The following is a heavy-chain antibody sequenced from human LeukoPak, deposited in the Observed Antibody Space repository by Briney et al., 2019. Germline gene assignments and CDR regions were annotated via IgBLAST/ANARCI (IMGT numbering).Heavy chain of an antibody. CDR2: ISGSGGST. V-gene: IGHV3-23*01. D-gene: IGHD2-2*01. J-gene: IGHJ4*02. Sequence: PGGSLRLSCAASGFTFSSYAMSWVRQAPGKGLEWVSAISGSGGSTYYADSVKGRFTISRGNSKNTLYLQMNSLRAEDTAVYYCAKYNEVEYQLLFDYWGQGTLVTVSS. CDR3: AKYNEVEYQLLFDY. CDR1: GFTFSSYA.